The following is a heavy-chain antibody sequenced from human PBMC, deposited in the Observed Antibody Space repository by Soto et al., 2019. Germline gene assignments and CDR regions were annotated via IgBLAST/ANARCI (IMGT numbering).Heavy chain of an antibody. CDR3: AKGRDCFCTRRCYGMDV. D-gene: IGHD2-21*01. CDR1: GFTFSSYG. CDR2: ISYDGSNR. J-gene: IGHJ6*02. Sequence: QVQLVESGGGVVQPGRSLRLSCAASGFTFSSYGMHWVRQAPGKGLEWVAVISYDGSNRYYADSVKGRFTISRGNFQNTLDLRRTRTRGDLTAGYYCAKGRDCFCTRRCYGMDVSGQGTTVTVSS. V-gene: IGHV3-30*18.